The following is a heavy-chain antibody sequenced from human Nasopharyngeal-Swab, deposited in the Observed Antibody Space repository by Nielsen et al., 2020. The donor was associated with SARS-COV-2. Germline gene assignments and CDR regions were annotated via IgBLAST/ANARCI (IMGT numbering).Heavy chain of an antibody. Sequence: SGPTLVKPTETLTLTCTVSGFSLSNARMGVSWIRQPPGKALEWLARIFSNDEKSYSTSLKSRLTISKDTSKSQVVLTMTNMDPVDTATYYCAREGGSSWYYYFDYWGQGTLVTVSS. CDR2: IFSNDEK. V-gene: IGHV2-26*01. J-gene: IGHJ4*02. CDR3: AREGGSSWYYYFDY. D-gene: IGHD6-13*01. CDR1: GFSLSNARMG.